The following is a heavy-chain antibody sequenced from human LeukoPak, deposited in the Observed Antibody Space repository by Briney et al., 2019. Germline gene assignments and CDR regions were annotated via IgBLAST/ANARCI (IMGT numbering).Heavy chain of an antibody. CDR3: ARWVVGATRWFDP. D-gene: IGHD1-26*01. CDR2: IKQDGSEK. J-gene: IGHJ5*02. Sequence: GGSLRLSCAASGFTFSSFWMSWVRQAPGKGLEWVAPIKQDGSEKYYVESMKGRFTISRDNAKNSLYVQMNSLRAEDTAVYYCARWVVGATRWFDPWGQGTLVTVSS. CDR1: GFTFSSFW. V-gene: IGHV3-7*05.